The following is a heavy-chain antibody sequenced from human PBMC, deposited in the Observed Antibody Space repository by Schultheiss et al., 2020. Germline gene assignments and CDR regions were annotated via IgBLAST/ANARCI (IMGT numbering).Heavy chain of an antibody. CDR1: GYTFTSYD. J-gene: IGHJ5*02. CDR2: MNPNSGNT. D-gene: IGHD3-22*01. CDR3: ARQVVVIPYRNCWFDP. V-gene: IGHV1-8*01. Sequence: ASVKVSCKASGYTFTSYDINWVRQATGQGLEWMGWMNPNSGNTGYAQKFQGRVTITADESTSTAYMELSSLRSDDTAVYYCARQVVVIPYRNCWFDPWGQGTLVNVSS.